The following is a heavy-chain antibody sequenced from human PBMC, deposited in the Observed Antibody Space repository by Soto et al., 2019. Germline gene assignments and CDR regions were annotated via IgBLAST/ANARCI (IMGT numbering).Heavy chain of an antibody. Sequence: GGSLRLSCAASGFTFSSYAMSWVRQAPGKGLEWVSAISGSGGSTYYADSVKGRFTISRDNSKNTLYLQMNSLRAEDTAVYYRASTRSFGELFPNWFDPWGQGTLVTVSS. J-gene: IGHJ5*02. CDR2: ISGSGGST. D-gene: IGHD3-10*01. CDR1: GFTFSSYA. V-gene: IGHV3-23*01. CDR3: ASTRSFGELFPNWFDP.